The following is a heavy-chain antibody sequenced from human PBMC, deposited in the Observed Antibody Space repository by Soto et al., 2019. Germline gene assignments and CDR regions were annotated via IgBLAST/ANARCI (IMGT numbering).Heavy chain of an antibody. CDR3: AGDYSASSGYSY. J-gene: IGHJ4*02. CDR1: GGSISSYY. Sequence: SETLSLTCTVSGGSISSYYWSRIRQPPGKGLEWIGYIYYSGSTNYNPSLKSRVTISVDTSKNQFSLKLSSVTAADTAVYYCAGDYSASSGYSYWGQGTLVTVSS. V-gene: IGHV4-59*01. D-gene: IGHD3-22*01. CDR2: IYYSGST.